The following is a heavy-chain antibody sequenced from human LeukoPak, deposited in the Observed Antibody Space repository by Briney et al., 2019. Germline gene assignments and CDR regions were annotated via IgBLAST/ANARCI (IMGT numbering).Heavy chain of an antibody. CDR2: ISYDGSNK. D-gene: IGHD2-2*01. V-gene: IGHV3-30-3*01. J-gene: IGHJ4*02. CDR3: ARDLQIYCSSTSCYPFDY. CDR1: GFTFSSYA. Sequence: PGGSLRLSCAASGFTFSSYAMHWVRQAPGKGLEWVAVISYDGSNKYYADSVKGRFTISRDNSKNTLYLQMNSLRAEDTAVFYCARDLQIYCSSTSCYPFDYWGQGTLVTVSS.